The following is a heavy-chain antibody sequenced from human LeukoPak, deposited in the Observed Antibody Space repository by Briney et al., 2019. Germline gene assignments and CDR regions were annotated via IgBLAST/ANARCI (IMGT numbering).Heavy chain of an antibody. Sequence: SETLSLTCTVSGYSISSGYYWGWIRQPPGKGLEWIGSIYHSGRTYYNPSLKNRLTISVDTSKNQFSLKLSSVTAADTAVYYCARTRYYYGSRSYGAPYYFDYWGQGTLVTVSS. CDR1: GYSISSGYY. CDR3: ARTRYYYGSRSYGAPYYFDY. CDR2: IYHSGRT. D-gene: IGHD3-10*01. J-gene: IGHJ4*02. V-gene: IGHV4-38-2*02.